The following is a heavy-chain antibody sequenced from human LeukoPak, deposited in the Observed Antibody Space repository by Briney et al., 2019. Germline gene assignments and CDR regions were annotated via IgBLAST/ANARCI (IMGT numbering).Heavy chain of an antibody. CDR1: GFTFSSYA. CDR2: ISGIGAST. D-gene: IGHD2-8*02. J-gene: IGHJ4*02. CDR3: VPGHQELVPFYFDY. V-gene: IGHV3-23*01. Sequence: AGGSPRLSCAASGFTFSSYAMSWVRQAPGKGLEWVSTISGIGASTYYADSVKGRFTISRDNSKNTLYLQMNSLRAEDTAVYYCVPGHQELVPFYFDYWGQGTLVTVSS.